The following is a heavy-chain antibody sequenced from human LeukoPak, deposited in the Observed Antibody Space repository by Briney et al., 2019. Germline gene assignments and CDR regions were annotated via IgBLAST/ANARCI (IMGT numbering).Heavy chain of an antibody. Sequence: PGGSLRLSCAAPGFTFSNYAMSWVRQAPAKGLEWVSSISGNSGSTWYADSVKGRFTISRDNSKNTLYLQMNSLRAEDTAIYYCAKSSRVPTGMDFDYWGQGTLVTVSS. D-gene: IGHD2-2*01. J-gene: IGHJ4*02. CDR1: GFTFSNYA. CDR2: ISGNSGST. V-gene: IGHV3-23*01. CDR3: AKSSRVPTGMDFDY.